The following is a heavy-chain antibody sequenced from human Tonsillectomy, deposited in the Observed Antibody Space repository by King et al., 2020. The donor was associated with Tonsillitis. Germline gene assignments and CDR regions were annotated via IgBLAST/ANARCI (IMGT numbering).Heavy chain of an antibody. Sequence: VQLVESGGGLVKPGGSLRLSCAASGFTLSNAWMSWVRQAPGKGLEWVGRIKSNIDGGTTDFAAPVKGRFTISRDDSKNTLYLQMNSLKTEDTAVYYCARGRVGYYSGVDVWGQGTTVTVSS. J-gene: IGHJ6*02. V-gene: IGHV3-15*01. CDR3: ARGRVGYYSGVDV. CDR2: IKSNIDGGTT. CDR1: GFTLSNAW.